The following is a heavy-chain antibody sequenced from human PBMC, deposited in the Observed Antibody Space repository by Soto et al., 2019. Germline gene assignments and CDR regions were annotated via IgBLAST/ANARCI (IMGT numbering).Heavy chain of an antibody. V-gene: IGHV1-69*06. CDR2: ILPRFGKT. CDR3: AIVLQLGTGYGMDV. Sequence: QVRLAQSGAEVKKPGSSVKVSCKASGGTFSEYGITWVRQAPRQGLEWVGAILPRFGKTNYAQKFQGRVAIIADKSPDTVFLELSRLRSDDTAVYFCAIVLQLGTGYGMDVWGQGTTVIVSS. D-gene: IGHD1-1*01. CDR1: GGTFSEYG. J-gene: IGHJ6*02.